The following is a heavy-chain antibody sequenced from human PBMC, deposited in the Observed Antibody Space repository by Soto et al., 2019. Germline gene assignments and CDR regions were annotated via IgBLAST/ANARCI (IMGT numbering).Heavy chain of an antibody. V-gene: IGHV5-51*01. CDR3: ARKDKSGYFDWFDP. D-gene: IGHD3-22*01. Sequence: GESLKISCRTSGYRFTSYWIAWVRQMPGKGLEWMGIIFPSDSDTRYSPSFQGQVTISADRSTSTVFLQWASLKASDTAVYFCARKDKSGYFDWFDPWGQGTLVTVSS. J-gene: IGHJ5*02. CDR1: GYRFTSYW. CDR2: IFPSDSDT.